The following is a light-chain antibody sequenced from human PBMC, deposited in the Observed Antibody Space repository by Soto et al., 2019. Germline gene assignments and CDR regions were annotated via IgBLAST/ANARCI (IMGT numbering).Light chain of an antibody. CDR1: SSDIGAYNY. Sequence: QSVLTQPASISGSPGQSVTISCTGTSSDIGAYNYVSWYQQHPGKAPKLLIYDVSNRPSGVSSRFSGSKSGTSASLAISGLRSEDEADYYCAAWDDSLSAVVFGGGTKLTVL. CDR2: DVS. CDR3: AAWDDSLSAVV. J-gene: IGLJ2*01. V-gene: IGLV2-14*03.